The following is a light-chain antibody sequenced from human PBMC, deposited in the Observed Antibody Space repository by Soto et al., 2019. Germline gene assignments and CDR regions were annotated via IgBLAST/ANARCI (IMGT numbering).Light chain of an antibody. CDR3: QQLSSFPRT. CDR1: QGISSY. Sequence: DIQLTQSPSFLSASVGDRVTITCRANQGISSYLAWYRQRPGKAPELLIYGASTLQSGVPSRFSGSGSGTEFPLTISSLQPEDFATFYCQQLSSFPRTFGQGTKLEIK. CDR2: GAS. J-gene: IGKJ2*01. V-gene: IGKV1-9*01.